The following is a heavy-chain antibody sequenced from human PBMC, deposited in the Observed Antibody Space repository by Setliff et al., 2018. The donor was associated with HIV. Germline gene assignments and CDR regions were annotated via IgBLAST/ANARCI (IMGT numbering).Heavy chain of an antibody. V-gene: IGHV7-4-1*02. CDR2: INTETGNP. D-gene: IGHD2-8*02. Sequence: ASVKVSCKASGGTFNTHGISWVRQAPGQGLQWMGWINTETGNPMYAQGFRGRLVFSLDTSVNTAYLQINSLKAEDTAMYYCARVGSYWSTFDYWGQGALVTVSS. CDR3: ARVGSYWSTFDY. J-gene: IGHJ4*02. CDR1: GGTFNTHG.